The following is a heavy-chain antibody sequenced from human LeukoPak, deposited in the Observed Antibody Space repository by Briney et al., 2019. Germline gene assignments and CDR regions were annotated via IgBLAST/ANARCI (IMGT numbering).Heavy chain of an antibody. V-gene: IGHV4-59*01. CDR1: GGSISSYY. CDR2: IYYSGST. D-gene: IGHD6-13*01. J-gene: IGHJ3*02. CDR3: ASRPRVVVAAAGSARTDAFDI. Sequence: ETLSLTCTVSGGSISSYYWSWIRQPPGKGLEWIGYIYYSGSTNYNPSLKSRVTISVDTSKNQFSLKLSSVTAADTAVYYCASRPRVVVAAAGSARTDAFDIWGQGTMVTVSS.